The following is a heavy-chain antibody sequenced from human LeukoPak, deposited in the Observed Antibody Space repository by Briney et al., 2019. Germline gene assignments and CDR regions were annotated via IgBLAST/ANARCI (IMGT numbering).Heavy chain of an antibody. CDR1: GFTFSSYG. J-gene: IGHJ6*02. Sequence: GGSLRLSCAASGFTFSSYGMHWVRQPPGKGLEWVAVTSFDGSSKYYGDSVKGRFTISRVNSKNMLYLQMNSLRAEDTAVYYCAKDRAGAVAGQYYYGMDVWGQGTTVTVSS. V-gene: IGHV3-30*18. D-gene: IGHD6-19*01. CDR2: TSFDGSSK. CDR3: AKDRAGAVAGQYYYGMDV.